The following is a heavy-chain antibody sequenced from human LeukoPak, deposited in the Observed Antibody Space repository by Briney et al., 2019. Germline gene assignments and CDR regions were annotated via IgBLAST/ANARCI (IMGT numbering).Heavy chain of an antibody. D-gene: IGHD4-17*01. CDR3: AKGQNGALRDY. J-gene: IGHJ4*02. CDR1: GFPFSSYA. V-gene: IGHV3-23*01. Sequence: GGSLLLSCAASGFPFSSYAMGGVRPAPRKGLEWVSASSTSGADASYADSVKGRFTVSRDNSKNTLSLQMNSLRADDTALYYCAKGQNGALRDYWGQGTLVTVSS. CDR2: SSTSGADA.